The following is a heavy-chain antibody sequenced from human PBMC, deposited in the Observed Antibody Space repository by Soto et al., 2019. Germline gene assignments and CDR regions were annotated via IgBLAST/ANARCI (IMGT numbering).Heavy chain of an antibody. D-gene: IGHD3-10*01. CDR3: AKGRGGSGSLTPRVDF. Sequence: EVQLLESGGGLVQPGGSLRLSCAASGFTFNNYAMTWVRQAPGKGLEWVSAISGGGDTTSYADSVKGRFTVSRDGSKNTVYLQMSSMRDEDTALYCCAKGRGGSGSLTPRVDFWGQGTLVTVSS. J-gene: IGHJ4*02. CDR2: ISGGGDTT. CDR1: GFTFNNYA. V-gene: IGHV3-23*01.